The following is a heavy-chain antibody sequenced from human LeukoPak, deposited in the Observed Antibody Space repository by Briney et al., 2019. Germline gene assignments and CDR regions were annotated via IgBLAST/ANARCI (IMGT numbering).Heavy chain of an antibody. CDR1: EFSVGSNY. CDR3: ARTDYGSGSYSDY. J-gene: IGHJ4*02. CDR2: IYSGGNT. D-gene: IGHD3-10*01. V-gene: IGHV3-53*01. Sequence: GGSLRLSCAASEFSVGSNYMTWVRQAPGKGLEWVSVIYSGGNTYYADSVKGRFTISRDKSQSTLYLQMNSLRAEDTAIYYCARTDYGSGSYSDYWGQGTLVTVSS.